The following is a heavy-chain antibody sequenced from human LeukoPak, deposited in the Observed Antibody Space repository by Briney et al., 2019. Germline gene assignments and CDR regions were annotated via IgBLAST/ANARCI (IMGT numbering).Heavy chain of an antibody. CDR3: TRALVVVITPSAFDI. D-gene: IGHD3-22*01. J-gene: IGHJ3*02. Sequence: SETLSLTCTVFGGSISSTSYYWGWIRQPPGKGLEWIGSMYYSGSTYYNPSLKSRVTISVDTSKNQFSLKLSSVTAADTAVYYCTRALVVVITPSAFDIWGQGTMVTVSS. V-gene: IGHV4-39*07. CDR2: MYYSGST. CDR1: GGSISSTSYY.